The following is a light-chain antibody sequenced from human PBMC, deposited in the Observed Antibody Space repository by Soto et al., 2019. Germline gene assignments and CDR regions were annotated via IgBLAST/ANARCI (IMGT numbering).Light chain of an antibody. V-gene: IGLV2-14*01. CDR2: EVR. J-gene: IGLJ3*02. CDR1: SSDVGRCNY. Sequence: QSALTQPASVSGSPGQSITISCTGTSSDVGRCNYVSWYQQHPGKAPKLMIYEVRNRPSGVSSRFSGSKSGNTASLTISGLQAEDEAEYYCNSYTSSTTWVFGGGTKLTVL. CDR3: NSYTSSTTWV.